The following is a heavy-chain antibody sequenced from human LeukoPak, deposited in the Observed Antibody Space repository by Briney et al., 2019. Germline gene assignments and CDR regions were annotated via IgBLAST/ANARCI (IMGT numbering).Heavy chain of an antibody. D-gene: IGHD3-22*01. Sequence: GGSLRLSCAASGFTFSSYSMNWVRQAPGKGLEWVSSISSSSSYIYYADSVKGRFTISRDNAKNSLYLQMNSLRAEDTAVYYCARHRLRTMIVVVTGRGFFDYWGQGTLVTVSS. V-gene: IGHV3-21*01. CDR1: GFTFSSYS. CDR3: ARHRLRTMIVVVTGRGFFDY. CDR2: ISSSSSYI. J-gene: IGHJ4*02.